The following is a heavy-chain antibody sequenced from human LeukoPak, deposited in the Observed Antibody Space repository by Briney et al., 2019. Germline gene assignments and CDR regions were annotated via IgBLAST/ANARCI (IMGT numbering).Heavy chain of an antibody. CDR2: INPEGSQT. Sequence: GGSLRLSCAASGFTFSSSWMNWVRQAPGRGLQWVGNINPEGSQTRFVDSVMGRFTMSKDNAKNSLYLQMNSLRVEDTAVFYCAAWTDRGYNFWGQGTVVTVSS. CDR3: AAWTDRGYNF. V-gene: IGHV3-7*01. CDR1: GFTFSSSW. J-gene: IGHJ4*02. D-gene: IGHD5-24*01.